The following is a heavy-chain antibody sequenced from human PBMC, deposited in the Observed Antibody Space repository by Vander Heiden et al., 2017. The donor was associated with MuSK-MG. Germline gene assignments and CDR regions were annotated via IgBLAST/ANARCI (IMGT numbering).Heavy chain of an antibody. CDR1: GFPFSVYS. Sequence: EVQLVESGGGLVKPGGSLRVSCAASGFPFSVYSMTWVRQAPGRGLEWVSSISASRNDIYYADSVKGRFTVSRDNAKNSLYLQMNSLRAEDTAVYYCARPYYYDNSGYYPYDYWGQGTLVTVSS. V-gene: IGHV3-21*01. CDR3: ARPYYYDNSGYYPYDY. D-gene: IGHD3-22*01. J-gene: IGHJ4*02. CDR2: ISASRNDI.